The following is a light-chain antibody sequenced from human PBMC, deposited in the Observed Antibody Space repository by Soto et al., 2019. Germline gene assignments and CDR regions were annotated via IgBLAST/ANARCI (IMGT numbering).Light chain of an antibody. V-gene: IGKV1-39*01. J-gene: IGKJ4*01. CDR3: QQSSNIPST. CDR2: AAS. CDR1: QSVSRF. Sequence: DIQMTQSPSSLSASVGDRVTITCRASQSVSRFINWYQQKPGQAPKLVIYAASSLQHGVPSRFSGSGSVTDFNLTISTLQPDAVTPYDGQQSSNIPSTFGRGTKVEIK.